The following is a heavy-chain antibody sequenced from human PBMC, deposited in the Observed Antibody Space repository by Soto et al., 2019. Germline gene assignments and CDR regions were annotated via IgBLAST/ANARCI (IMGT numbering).Heavy chain of an antibody. D-gene: IGHD6-13*01. CDR2: ISSRSSYI. CDR3: ARVVHVAVAASSH. V-gene: IGHV3-21*01. Sequence: EVQLVESGGGLVKPGGSLRLSCAASGFTFSSYSMHWVRQAPGKGLAWVSSISSRSSYIYYADSVKGRFTISRDNAKNSLYLQINSLRAEDTAVYYCARVVHVAVAASSHWGQGTLVTVSS. CDR1: GFTFSSYS. J-gene: IGHJ4*02.